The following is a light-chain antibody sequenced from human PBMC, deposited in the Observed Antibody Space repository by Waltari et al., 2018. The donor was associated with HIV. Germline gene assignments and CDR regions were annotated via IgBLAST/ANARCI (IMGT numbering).Light chain of an antibody. V-gene: IGLV2-11*01. CDR3: CSYAGTYTYV. CDR2: EVS. CDR1: SRDIGYFVY. J-gene: IGLJ1*01. Sequence: QSALTQPRSVSGSPGQSVTIPCPGTSRDIGYFVYVSWYHQYPGKAPKVIIYEVSQRPSGVPDRFTASKSGITASLTISGLQDEDEADYYCCSYAGTYTYVFGTGTTVTVL.